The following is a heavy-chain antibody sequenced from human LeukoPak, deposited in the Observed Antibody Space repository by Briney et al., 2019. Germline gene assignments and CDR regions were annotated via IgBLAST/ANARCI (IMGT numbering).Heavy chain of an antibody. CDR3: ARLLGYCSSSSCYFYFDY. CDR2: IYHSGST. D-gene: IGHD2-2*01. J-gene: IGHJ4*02. V-gene: IGHV4-59*01. CDR1: GGSISSYY. Sequence: PSEPLSLTCTVSGGSISSYYWSWIRQPPGKGLEWIGYIYHSGSTNYNPSLKSRVTMSVDTSKNQFYLKLSSVTAADTAVYYCARLLGYCSSSSCYFYFDYWGQGTLVTVSS.